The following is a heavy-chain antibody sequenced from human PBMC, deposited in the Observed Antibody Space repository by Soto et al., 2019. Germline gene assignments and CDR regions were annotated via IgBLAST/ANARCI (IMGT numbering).Heavy chain of an antibody. CDR3: ARHPLLHGVSHFDF. Sequence: SETLSLTCTVSGGSISSYYWSWIRQPPGKGLEWIGYIHYSGSTNYNPSLKSRVALSLDTSKNQFSLKLRSVTAADTAVYYCARHPLLHGVSHFDFWGQGTLVTVSS. CDR2: IHYSGST. V-gene: IGHV4-59*08. J-gene: IGHJ4*02. D-gene: IGHD3-10*01. CDR1: GGSISSYY.